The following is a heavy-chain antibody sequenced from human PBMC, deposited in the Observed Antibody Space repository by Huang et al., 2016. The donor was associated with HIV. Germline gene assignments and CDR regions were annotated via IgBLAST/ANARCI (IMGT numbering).Heavy chain of an antibody. CDR3: ASPFSFGVALFY. J-gene: IGHJ4*02. Sequence: QVQLVQSGAEVKKPGASVKVSCKASGYTFTNYYMHWERRAPGQGLEWMGIIDPSGGSTTYAQKFQGRVTMTRDTSARTFYLELRSLRSEDTAIYYCASPFSFGVALFYWGQGTLVTVSS. D-gene: IGHD3-3*01. CDR2: IDPSGGST. CDR1: GYTFTNYY. V-gene: IGHV1-46*01.